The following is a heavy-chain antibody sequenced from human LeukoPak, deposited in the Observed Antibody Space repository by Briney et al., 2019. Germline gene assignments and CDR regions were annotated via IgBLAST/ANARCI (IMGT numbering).Heavy chain of an antibody. CDR3: AKDRDIVVVPTAIGSGFFDY. CDR2: ISGSGGST. Sequence: GGSPRLSCAASGFTFSDYAMSWVRQAPGQGLEWVSTISGSGGSTCYADSVKGRFTISRDNSKNTLYVQMNSLRAGDTAVYYCAKDRDIVVVPTAIGSGFFDYWGQGTLVTVSS. CDR1: GFTFSDYA. D-gene: IGHD2-2*02. J-gene: IGHJ4*02. V-gene: IGHV3-23*01.